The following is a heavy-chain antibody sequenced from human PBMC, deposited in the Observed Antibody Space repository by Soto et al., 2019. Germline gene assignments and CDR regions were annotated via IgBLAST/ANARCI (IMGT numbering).Heavy chain of an antibody. CDR3: AKDYSGTHGAFDY. Sequence: VQLLESGGGLVQPGGSLRLSCAASGFTFSSYAMSWVRQAPGKGLEWVSGISGRGRSTYYADSVKGRFTISRDNSKNTLDVQMNSLRAEDTAVYYCAKDYSGTHGAFDYWGQGTLVTVSS. CDR1: GFTFSSYA. D-gene: IGHD1-26*01. CDR2: ISGRGRST. V-gene: IGHV3-23*01. J-gene: IGHJ4*02.